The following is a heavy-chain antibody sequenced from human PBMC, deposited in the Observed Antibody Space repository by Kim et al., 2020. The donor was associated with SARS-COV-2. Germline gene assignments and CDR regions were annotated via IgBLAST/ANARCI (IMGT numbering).Heavy chain of an antibody. CDR3: AKDAAYCGGDCYWDY. V-gene: IGHV3-43D*03. CDR1: GFTFDDYA. Sequence: GGSLRLSCAASGFTFDDYAMHWVRQAPGKGLEWVSLISWDGGSTYYADSVKGRFTISRDNSKNSLYLQMNSLRAEDTALYYCAKDAAYCGGDCYWDYWGQGTLVTVSS. D-gene: IGHD2-21*02. CDR2: ISWDGGST. J-gene: IGHJ4*02.